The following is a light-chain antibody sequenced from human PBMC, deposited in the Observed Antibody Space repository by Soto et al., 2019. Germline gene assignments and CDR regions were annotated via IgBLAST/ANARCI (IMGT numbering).Light chain of an antibody. V-gene: IGLV1-47*01. Sequence: QSVLTQPPSTSRTPGQRVTISCSGSSSDIGSNAVYWYQQLPGTAPKLLIYRNNQRPSGVPDRFSGTKSGTSASLAISGLRSEDEADYYCEAWNDGLSGFVFGTGTKLTVL. J-gene: IGLJ1*01. CDR2: RNN. CDR1: SSDIGSNA. CDR3: EAWNDGLSGFV.